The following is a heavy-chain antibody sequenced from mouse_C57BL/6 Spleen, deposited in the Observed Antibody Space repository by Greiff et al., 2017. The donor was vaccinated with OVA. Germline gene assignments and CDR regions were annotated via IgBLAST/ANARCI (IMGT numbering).Heavy chain of an antibody. CDR2: IYTGSGNT. CDR1: GYTFTDYY. Sequence: VQLQQSGAELVRPGASVKLSCKASGYTFTDYYINWVKQRPGQGLEWIARIYTGSGNTYYNEQLKGKATLTAEISSSTAYMQLSSLTSEDSAVDCGASSLGYDDGDYDAMYYWGQGTSVTVSS. V-gene: IGHV1-76*01. D-gene: IGHD2-12*01. CDR3: ASSLGYDDGDYDAMYY. J-gene: IGHJ4*01.